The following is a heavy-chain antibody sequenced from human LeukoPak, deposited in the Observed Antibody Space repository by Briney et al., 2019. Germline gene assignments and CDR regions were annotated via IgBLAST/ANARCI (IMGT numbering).Heavy chain of an antibody. Sequence: ASVKVSCKVSGYTLTELSMHWVRQAPGKGLEWTGWINPNSGGTNYAQKFQGRVTMTRDTSISTAYMELSRLRSDDTAVYYCARGRGFFDYWGQGTLVTVSS. CDR1: GYTLTELS. CDR3: ARGRGFFDY. J-gene: IGHJ4*02. D-gene: IGHD3-22*01. V-gene: IGHV1-2*02. CDR2: INPNSGGT.